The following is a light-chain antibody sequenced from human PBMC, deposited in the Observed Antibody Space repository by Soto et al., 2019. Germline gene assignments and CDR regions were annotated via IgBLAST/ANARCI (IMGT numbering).Light chain of an antibody. V-gene: IGLV2-23*01. Sequence: QSVLTQPASVSGSPGQSITISCTGTSSDVGSYNLVSWYQQHPGKAPKLIIYEGSKRPSGVSNRFSGSKSGNTASLTISGLQAEDEADYYCCSHAGSTTWVIFGGGTKLTVL. CDR3: CSHAGSTTWVI. J-gene: IGLJ2*01. CDR1: SSDVGSYNL. CDR2: EGS.